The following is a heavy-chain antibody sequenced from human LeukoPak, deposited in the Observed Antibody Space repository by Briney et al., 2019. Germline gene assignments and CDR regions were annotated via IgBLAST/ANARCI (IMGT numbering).Heavy chain of an antibody. J-gene: IGHJ4*02. CDR2: ISSSSSYI. V-gene: IGHV3-21*01. CDR1: GFTFSSYS. Sequence: PGGSLRLSCAASGFTFSSYSMNWVRQAPGKGLEWVSSISSSSSYIYYADSVKGRFTISRDNAKNSLYLRMNSLRAEDTAVYYCARDYDILTGYYDSGYYFDYWGQGTLVTVSS. D-gene: IGHD3-9*01. CDR3: ARDYDILTGYYDSGYYFDY.